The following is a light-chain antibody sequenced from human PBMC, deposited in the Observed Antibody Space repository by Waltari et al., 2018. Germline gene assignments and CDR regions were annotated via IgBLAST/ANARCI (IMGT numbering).Light chain of an antibody. Sequence: QSALTQPASVSGSPGPSATIPCTGSSSDVGSYNLFSWYQQYPGKAPKLILYEGSKRPSGVSSRFSGSRSGNTASLTISGLQTEDEADYHCCSYAGRNIYVFVTGTKVTVL. CDR1: SSDVGSYNL. CDR3: CSYAGRNIYV. J-gene: IGLJ1*01. V-gene: IGLV2-23*01. CDR2: EGS.